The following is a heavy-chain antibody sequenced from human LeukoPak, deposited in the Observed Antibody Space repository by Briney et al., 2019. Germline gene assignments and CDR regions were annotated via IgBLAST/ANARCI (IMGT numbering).Heavy chain of an antibody. V-gene: IGHV1-8*01. CDR3: ARITYYDILTGYYEDY. Sequence: GASVKVSCKASGYTFTSYDINWVRQATGQGLEWMGWMNPNSGNTGYAQKFQGRVTMTRNTSISTAYMELSSLRSEDTAVYYCARITYYDILTGYYEDYWGQGTLVTVSS. D-gene: IGHD3-9*01. CDR1: GYTFTSYD. J-gene: IGHJ4*02. CDR2: MNPNSGNT.